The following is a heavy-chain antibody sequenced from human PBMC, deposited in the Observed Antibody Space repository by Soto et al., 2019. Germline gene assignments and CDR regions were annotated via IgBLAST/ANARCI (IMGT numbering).Heavy chain of an antibody. CDR3: ARESYYYDSSGYLNDAFDI. CDR2: ISAYNGNT. CDR1: GYTLTSYG. V-gene: IGHV1-18*01. Sequence: GASVKVCCKASGYTLTSYGWSWVRQDHGQGLEWMGWISAYNGNTNYAQKLQGRVTMTTDTSTSTAYMELRSLRSDDTAVYYCARESYYYDSSGYLNDAFDIWGQGTMVTVSS. J-gene: IGHJ3*02. D-gene: IGHD3-22*01.